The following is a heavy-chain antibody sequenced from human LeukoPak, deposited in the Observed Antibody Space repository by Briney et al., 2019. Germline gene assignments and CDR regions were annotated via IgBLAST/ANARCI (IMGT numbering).Heavy chain of an antibody. CDR1: GFTFSSYG. J-gene: IGHJ6*03. CDR2: IWYDGSNK. D-gene: IGHD2-2*01. Sequence: PGGSLRLSCAASGFTFSSYGMHWVRQAPGKGLEWVAVIWYDGSNKYYADSVKGRFTISRDNSKNTLYLQMNSLRAEDTAVYYCAKVGTTAAPYYYMDVWGKGTTVTVSS. CDR3: AKVGTTAAPYYYMDV. V-gene: IGHV3-33*06.